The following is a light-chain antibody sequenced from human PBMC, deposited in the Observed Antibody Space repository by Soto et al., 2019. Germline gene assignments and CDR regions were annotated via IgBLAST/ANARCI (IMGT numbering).Light chain of an antibody. Sequence: EIVMTQSPATLSVSPGERVTLSCRASQSFSSNLAWYQHKPGQAPRLLIYGASTTATDVPPRFSGSGSGTEFTLTISNLQSEDFAVYYCQQYNDWPRTLGQGTRLEIK. V-gene: IGKV3-15*01. CDR1: QSFSSN. J-gene: IGKJ5*01. CDR2: GAS. CDR3: QQYNDWPRT.